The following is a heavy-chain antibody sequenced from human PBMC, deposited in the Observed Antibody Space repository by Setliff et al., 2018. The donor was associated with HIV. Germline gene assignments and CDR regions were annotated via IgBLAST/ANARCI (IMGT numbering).Heavy chain of an antibody. CDR1: GFTFDDYA. V-gene: IGHV3-9*01. CDR2: ISWNSGSI. J-gene: IGHJ6*02. D-gene: IGHD6-19*01. Sequence: GGSLRLSCAASGFTFDDYAMHWVRQAPGKGLEWVSGISWNSGSIGYADSVKGRFTISRDNAKNSLILHMNSLRVEDTAVYYCAKGIRVAVPGGYYYYPMDVWGQGTTVTVSS. CDR3: AKGIRVAVPGGYYYYPMDV.